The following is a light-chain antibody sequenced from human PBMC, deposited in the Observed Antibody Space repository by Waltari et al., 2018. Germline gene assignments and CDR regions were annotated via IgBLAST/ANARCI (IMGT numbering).Light chain of an antibody. J-gene: IGLJ1*01. V-gene: IGLV2-23*02. CDR2: EVS. CDR1: SSDVGIYNL. Sequence: QSALTQPASVSGSPGQSITISCTGTSSDVGIYNLVSWFQQHPGKAPKLMLYEVSKRPSVVSMRFSGSKSGNTASLTISGLQAEDEADYYCCSYAGGSTFVFGIGTKVTVL. CDR3: CSYAGGSTFV.